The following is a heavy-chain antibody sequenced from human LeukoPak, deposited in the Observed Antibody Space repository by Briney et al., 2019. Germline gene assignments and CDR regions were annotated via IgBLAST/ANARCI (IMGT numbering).Heavy chain of an antibody. CDR1: GFTFDDYA. Sequence: PGRSLRLSCAASGFTFDDYAMHWVRQAPGKGLEWVSGISWNSGSIGYADSVKGRFTISRDNAKNSLYLQMNSLRAEDTALYYCAKDPGPYCSGGSCYFFGYWGQGTLVTVSS. CDR2: ISWNSGSI. D-gene: IGHD2-15*01. V-gene: IGHV3-9*01. CDR3: AKDPGPYCSGGSCYFFGY. J-gene: IGHJ4*02.